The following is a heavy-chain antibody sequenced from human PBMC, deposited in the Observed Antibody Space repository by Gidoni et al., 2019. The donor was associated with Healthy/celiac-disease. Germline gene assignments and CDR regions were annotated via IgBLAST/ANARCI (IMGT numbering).Heavy chain of an antibody. V-gene: IGHV3-21*01. CDR2: ISGSTSDI. D-gene: IGHD1-26*01. J-gene: IGHJ6*02. CDR3: ARDRYSGSYLRKGMDV. CDR1: GFTFSSFS. Sequence: EVQLVDSGGGLVKPGGSLRLSCAASGFTFSSFSTNWVRQAPGKGLEWVSSISGSTSDIYYADSVKGRFTISRDNAKNSLYLQMNSLRAEDTAVYYCARDRYSGSYLRKGMDVWGQGTAVTVSS.